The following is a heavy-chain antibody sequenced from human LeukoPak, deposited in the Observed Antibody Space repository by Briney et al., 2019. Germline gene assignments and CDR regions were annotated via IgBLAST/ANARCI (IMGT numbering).Heavy chain of an antibody. CDR1: GYSFSNYG. D-gene: IGHD4-17*01. CDR3: ARDRVPHDYGDYSDAFDI. J-gene: IGHJ3*02. Sequence: GASVNVSCKASGYSFSNYGISWLRQAPGQGLEWMGWISAYNGNTNYAQKLQGRVTMTTDTSTSTAYMELRSLRSDDTAVYYCARDRVPHDYGDYSDAFDIWGQGTMVTVSS. CDR2: ISAYNGNT. V-gene: IGHV1-18*01.